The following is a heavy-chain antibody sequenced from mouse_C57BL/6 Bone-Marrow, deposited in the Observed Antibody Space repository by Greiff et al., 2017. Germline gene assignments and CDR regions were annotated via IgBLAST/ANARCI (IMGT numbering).Heavy chain of an antibody. CDR2: INPSTGGT. CDR1: GYSFTGYY. CDR3: ARKEGDYGSSYD. V-gene: IGHV1-42*01. D-gene: IGHD1-1*01. Sequence: EVMLVESGPELVKPGASVKISCKASGYSFTGYYMNWVKQSPEKSLEWIGEINPSTGGTTYNQKFKAKATLTVDKSSSTAYMQLKSLTSEDSAVYYCARKEGDYGSSYDWGQGTTLTVSS. J-gene: IGHJ2*01.